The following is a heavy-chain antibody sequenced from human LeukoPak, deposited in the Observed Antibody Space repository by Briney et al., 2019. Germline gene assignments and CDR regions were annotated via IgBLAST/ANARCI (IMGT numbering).Heavy chain of an antibody. CDR1: GFPFSSHA. CDR3: VREAGYCAPVCVKTNWFDP. D-gene: IGHD2-15*01. J-gene: IGHJ5*02. V-gene: IGHV3-23*01. Sequence: LGGSLRLSCAASGFPFSSHAMSWVRQPPGKGLEWVAAISNGKTYYADSVRGRFAISRDDSTNTVYLHMNSLRDEDTALYHCVREAGYCAPVCVKTNWFDPWGQGTLVTVSS. CDR2: ISNGKT.